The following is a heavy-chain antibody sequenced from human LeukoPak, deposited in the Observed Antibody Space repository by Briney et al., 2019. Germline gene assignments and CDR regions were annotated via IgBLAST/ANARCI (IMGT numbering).Heavy chain of an antibody. J-gene: IGHJ5*02. D-gene: IGHD6-19*01. Sequence: GGSLRLSCAASGFTVRNNYMSWVRQAPGKGLEWVSLIYSGGSTYYADSVKGRFTISRDNSNNTVYLQMHSLRAEDTAVYYCARDPSRGWYLKGWFDPWGQGTLVTVSS. CDR2: IYSGGST. V-gene: IGHV3-66*01. CDR3: ARDPSRGWYLKGWFDP. CDR1: GFTVRNNY.